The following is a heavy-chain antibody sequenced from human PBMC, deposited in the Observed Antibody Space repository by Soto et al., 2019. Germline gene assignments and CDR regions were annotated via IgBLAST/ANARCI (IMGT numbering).Heavy chain of an antibody. Sequence: SETLSLTCTVSGGSINNYYWSWVQQPPGKGLEWIGSIYYTGSTNYNPSLKSRVTISVDTSKNQFSLKLSSVTAADTAVYYCATKGKAAAAPWDFWGQGTLVTVSS. CDR3: ATKGKAAAAPWDF. CDR2: IYYTGST. CDR1: GGSINNYY. D-gene: IGHD6-13*01. J-gene: IGHJ4*02. V-gene: IGHV4-59*01.